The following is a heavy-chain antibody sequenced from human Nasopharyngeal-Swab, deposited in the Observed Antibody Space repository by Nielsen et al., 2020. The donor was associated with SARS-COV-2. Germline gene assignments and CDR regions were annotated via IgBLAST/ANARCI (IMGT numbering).Heavy chain of an antibody. CDR2: IIAYNGNT. J-gene: IGHJ4*02. CDR1: GYTFTSYC. Sequence: ASVKVSCKASGYTFTSYCISWLRQAPGQGLEWMGWIIAYNGNTNYAQKFQGRVTMTTDPSTSTAYMELRSLISDDTAVYYCARDTLRFLEWPPPAEIDYWGQGTLVTVSS. V-gene: IGHV1-18*01. CDR3: ARDTLRFLEWPPPAEIDY. D-gene: IGHD3-3*01.